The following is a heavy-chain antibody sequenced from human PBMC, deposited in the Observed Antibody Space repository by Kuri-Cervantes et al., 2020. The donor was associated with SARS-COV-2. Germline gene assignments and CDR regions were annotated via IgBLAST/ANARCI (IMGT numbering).Heavy chain of an antibody. D-gene: IGHD2-15*01. J-gene: IGHJ3*02. CDR2: IYYSGST. V-gene: IGHV4-59*12. CDR1: GGSFSGYY. Sequence: SGTLSLTCAVYGGSFSGYYWSWIRQPPGKGLEWIGYIYYSGSTNYNPSLKSRVTISVDTSKNQFSLKLSSVTAADTAVYYCAREGGSRYHDAFDIWGQGTMVTVSS. CDR3: AREGGSRYHDAFDI.